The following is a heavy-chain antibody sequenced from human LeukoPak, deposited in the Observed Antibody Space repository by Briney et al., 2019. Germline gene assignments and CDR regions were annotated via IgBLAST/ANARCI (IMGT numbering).Heavy chain of an antibody. V-gene: IGHV3-33*01. CDR3: AREDNHSSGWYHRLCY. J-gene: IGHJ4*02. CDR1: GFTFNSYG. D-gene: IGHD6-19*01. CDR2: IWYDGSNK. Sequence: GGSLRLSCAASGFTFNSYGMHWVRQAPGKGLEGVAVIWYDGSNKYYADSVKGRFTISRDNSKNTPYLQMNGLRAEDTAVYFCAREDNHSSGWYHRLCYWGQGTLVTVSS.